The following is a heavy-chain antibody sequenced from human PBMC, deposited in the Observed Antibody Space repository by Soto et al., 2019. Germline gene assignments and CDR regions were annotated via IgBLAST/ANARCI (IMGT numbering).Heavy chain of an antibody. D-gene: IGHD3-9*01. J-gene: IGHJ6*02. Sequence: GASVKVSCKASGYTFTSYGISWVRQAPGQGLEWMGWISAYNGNTNYAQKLQGRVTMTTDTSTSTAYMELRSLRSDDTAVYYCARDFIDILTGSRGPYYYGMDVWGQGTTVTVSS. CDR2: ISAYNGNT. V-gene: IGHV1-18*01. CDR3: ARDFIDILTGSRGPYYYGMDV. CDR1: GYTFTSYG.